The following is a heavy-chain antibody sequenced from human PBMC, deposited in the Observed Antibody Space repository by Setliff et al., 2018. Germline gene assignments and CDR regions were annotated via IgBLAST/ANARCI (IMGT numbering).Heavy chain of an antibody. CDR1: GFTFSSYG. CDR2: IWYDGSNK. J-gene: IGHJ6*03. D-gene: IGHD2-2*02. V-gene: IGHV3-33*06. Sequence: GGSLRLSCAASGFTFSSYGMHWVRQAPGKGLEWVAVIWYDGSNKYYADSVKGRFTISRDNSKNTLYLQMNSLRAEDTAVYYCAKSGGYCSSTSCYNYYYYMDVWGKGTTVTVSS. CDR3: AKSGGYCSSTSCYNYYYYMDV.